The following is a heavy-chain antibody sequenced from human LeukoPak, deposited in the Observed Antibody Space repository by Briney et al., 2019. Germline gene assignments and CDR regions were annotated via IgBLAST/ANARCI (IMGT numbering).Heavy chain of an antibody. CDR1: GFTLPDYS. CDR2: INRNSYT. V-gene: IGHV3-11*05. CDR3: ARDFSTHHYFDY. D-gene: IGHD2/OR15-2a*01. J-gene: IGHJ4*02. Sequence: GGSLRLSCAASGFTLPDYSMSWIRQAPGKGLEWISNINRNSYTNYADSVKGRVTISRVNAKNSLSLQMNSLRVEDTAVYYCARDFSTHHYFDYWGQGTLVTVSS.